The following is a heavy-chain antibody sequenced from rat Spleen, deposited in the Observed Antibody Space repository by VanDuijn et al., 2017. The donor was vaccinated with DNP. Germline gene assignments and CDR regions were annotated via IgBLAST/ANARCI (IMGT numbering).Heavy chain of an antibody. V-gene: IGHV5S10*01. D-gene: IGHD2-1*01. CDR1: GFTFSDYN. CDR3: ATHDLHY. CDR2: IIYDGSRT. Sequence: EVHLAESGGALVQPGGSLKLSCAASGFTFSDYNLAWVRQAPKKGLEWVATIIYDGSRTYNRDSVTGRFTISRDNAKSTLYLQMASLRSEDTATYYCATHDLHYWGQGVMVTVSS. J-gene: IGHJ2*01.